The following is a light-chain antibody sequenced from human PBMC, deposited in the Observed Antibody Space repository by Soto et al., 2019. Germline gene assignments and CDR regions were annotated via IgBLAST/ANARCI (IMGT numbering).Light chain of an antibody. CDR3: ASYTTSSTYV. J-gene: IGLJ1*01. Sequence: QSVLTQPASVSGSPGQSIAISCTGTSSDVGGYSYVSWYQQQPGKAPKLVIPDVSNRPSGVSDRFSGSKSGNTASLTISGLQTEDEADYYCASYTTSSTYVFGTGTKLTVL. V-gene: IGLV2-14*01. CDR2: DVS. CDR1: SSDVGGYSY.